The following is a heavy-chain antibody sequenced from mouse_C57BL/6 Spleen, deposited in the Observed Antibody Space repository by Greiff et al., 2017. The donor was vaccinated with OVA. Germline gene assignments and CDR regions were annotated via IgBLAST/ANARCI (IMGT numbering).Heavy chain of an antibody. CDR3: ARDWDFYGYYAMDY. J-gene: IGHJ4*01. D-gene: IGHD1-1*01. CDR1: GYSITSGYY. CDR2: ISYDGSN. V-gene: IGHV3-6*01. Sequence: VQLKESGPGLVKPSQSLSLTCSVTGYSITSGYYWNWIRQFPGNKLEWMGYISYDGSNNYNPSLKNRISITRDTSKNQFFLKLNSVTTEDTATYYCARDWDFYGYYAMDYWGQGTSVTVSS.